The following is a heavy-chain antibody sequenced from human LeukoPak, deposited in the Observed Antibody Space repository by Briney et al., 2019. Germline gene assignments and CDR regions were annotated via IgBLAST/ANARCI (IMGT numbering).Heavy chain of an antibody. CDR2: LSDVGSST. CDR3: AKGRIVVPINYFDN. CDR1: GFTFSTYA. D-gene: IGHD2-2*01. J-gene: IGHJ4*02. Sequence: GGSLRLSCVASGFTFSTYAMSRVRQAPGKGLEWVSALSDVGSSTFYADSVKGRFTISRDNSKNTLFLQMNSLRAEDTAVYYCAKGRIVVPINYFDNWGQGTLVTVSS. V-gene: IGHV3-23*01.